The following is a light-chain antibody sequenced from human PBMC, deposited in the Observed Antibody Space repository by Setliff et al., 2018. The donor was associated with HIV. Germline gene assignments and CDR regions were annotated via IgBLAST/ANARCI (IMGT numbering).Light chain of an antibody. Sequence: QSALTPPASVSGSPGQSLTISCTGTSGNLGSYDLVSWYQQHPVKAPRLIIYEVTKRPSGVSSRFSGSKSGNTASLTISGLQAEDEADYYCCSFANNNTKVFGGGTKV. V-gene: IGLV2-23*02. J-gene: IGLJ1*01. CDR2: EVT. CDR3: CSFANNNTKV. CDR1: SGNLGSYDL.